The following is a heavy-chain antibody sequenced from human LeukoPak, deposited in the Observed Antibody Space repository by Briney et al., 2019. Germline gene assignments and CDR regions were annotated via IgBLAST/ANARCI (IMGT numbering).Heavy chain of an antibody. CDR1: GGFNTHYY. CDR3: ARGQWLPVFDF. CDR2: IYHSGST. V-gene: IGHV4-59*01. Sequence: SETLSLTCSVSGGFNTHYYWTWIRQPPGKGLEWIGYIYHSGSTNYNPSFKSRVTISVDTSKNHFSLRLSSVTAADTAVYYCARGQWLPVFDFWGQGTLVTVSS. J-gene: IGHJ4*02. D-gene: IGHD3-22*01.